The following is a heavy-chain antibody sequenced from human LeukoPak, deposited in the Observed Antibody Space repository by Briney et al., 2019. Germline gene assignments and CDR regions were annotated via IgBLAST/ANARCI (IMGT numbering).Heavy chain of an antibody. D-gene: IGHD3-10*02. Sequence: SETLSLTCTVSGGSISSGDYYWSWIRQPPGKGLEWIGYIYYSGSTYYNPSLKSRVTISVDTSKNQFSLKLSSVTAADTAVYYCARDYVQAGDMDVWGKGTTVTVSS. CDR3: ARDYVQAGDMDV. CDR2: IYYSGST. CDR1: GGSISSGDYY. V-gene: IGHV4-30-4*08. J-gene: IGHJ6*03.